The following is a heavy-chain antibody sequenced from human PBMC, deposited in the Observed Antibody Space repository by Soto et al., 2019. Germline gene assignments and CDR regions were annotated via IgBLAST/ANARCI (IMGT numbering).Heavy chain of an antibody. CDR1: GYTFAGYY. CDR2: INTNSGDT. J-gene: IGHJ5*02. CDR3: ARDHQELILYNWFDP. V-gene: IGHV1-2*04. D-gene: IGHD1-7*01. Sequence: QVQLVQSGAEVKKPGASVKVSCKASGYTFAGYYMHWVRQAPGQGLEWMGWINTNSGDTQYAQKFQGWVTMTSDTSMSTAYMELRSLRVDDTAVYYCARDHQELILYNWFDPWGQGTRVTVSS.